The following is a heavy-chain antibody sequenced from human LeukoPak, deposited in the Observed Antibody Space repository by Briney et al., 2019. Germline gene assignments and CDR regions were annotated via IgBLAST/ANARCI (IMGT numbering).Heavy chain of an antibody. V-gene: IGHV3-30*18. CDR2: ISYDGSNK. D-gene: IGHD4-11*01. Sequence: GGSLRLPRAASGFTFSRFGMHWVRQAPGKGLEWVAVISYDGSNKYYADSVKGRFTISRDNSKNTLYLQMNSLRAEDTAVYYCAKDRPPTVNGCLDYWGQGTLVTVSS. CDR1: GFTFSRFG. J-gene: IGHJ4*02. CDR3: AKDRPPTVNGCLDY.